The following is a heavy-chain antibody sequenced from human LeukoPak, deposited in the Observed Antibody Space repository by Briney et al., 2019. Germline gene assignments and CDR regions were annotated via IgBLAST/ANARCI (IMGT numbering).Heavy chain of an antibody. V-gene: IGHV3-30*02. CDR2: IRYHGSDK. D-gene: IGHD1-26*01. Sequence: GGSLRLSCAASGFTFSGSGMHWVRQAPGKGLEWVAFIRYHGSDKFYADSVKGRFTVSRDNSKNSLYLQMSSLTAADTAVYYCAKDRSIGTYYTFDHWGQGTLVTVSS. CDR3: AKDRSIGTYYTFDH. CDR1: GFTFSGSG. J-gene: IGHJ4*02.